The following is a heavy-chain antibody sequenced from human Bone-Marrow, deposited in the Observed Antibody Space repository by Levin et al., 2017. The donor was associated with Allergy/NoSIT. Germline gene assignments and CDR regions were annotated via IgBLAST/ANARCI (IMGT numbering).Heavy chain of an antibody. J-gene: IGHJ4*02. D-gene: IGHD3-3*01. Sequence: SQTLSLTCTVSGGSISSSSYYWGWIRQPPGKGLEWIGSIYYSGSTYYNPSLKSRVTISVDTSKNQFSLKLSSVTAADTAVYYCARQVGGLRFLEWLVLVDYWGQGTLVTVSS. CDR3: ARQVGGLRFLEWLVLVDY. CDR2: IYYSGST. CDR1: GGSISSSSYY. V-gene: IGHV4-39*01.